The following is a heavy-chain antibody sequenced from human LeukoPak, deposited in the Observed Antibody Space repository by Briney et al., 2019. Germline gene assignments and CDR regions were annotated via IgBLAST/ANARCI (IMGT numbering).Heavy chain of an antibody. CDR2: SSSGGNT. V-gene: IGHV3-23*01. Sequence: GGSLRLSCAASGFPFSSYAMSWVRQAPGKGLEWVSASSSGGNTYYADSVKGRFTISRDSSKNTLYLQMNSLRAEDTAVYYCAKDRPFFDYWGQVTLVTVSS. CDR1: GFPFSSYA. J-gene: IGHJ4*02. CDR3: AKDRPFFDY.